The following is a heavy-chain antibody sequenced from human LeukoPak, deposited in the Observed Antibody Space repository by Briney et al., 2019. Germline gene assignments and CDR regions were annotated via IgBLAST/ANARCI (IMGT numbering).Heavy chain of an antibody. CDR3: VASSPKNWKAHGY. CDR1: GYTLRYLS. Sequence: ASVNVSCKVSGYTLRYLSMHWVRQAPGKGLKCLGGFEPEDGETIYAQKFQGRVTMTEDTTRDTAYMELSSLKSEDTAVYYCVASSPKNWKAHGYWGQGTLVTVSS. J-gene: IGHJ4*02. V-gene: IGHV1-24*01. CDR2: FEPEDGET. D-gene: IGHD1-1*01.